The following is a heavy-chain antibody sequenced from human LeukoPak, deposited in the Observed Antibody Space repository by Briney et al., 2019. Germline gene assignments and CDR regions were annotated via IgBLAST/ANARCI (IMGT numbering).Heavy chain of an antibody. Sequence: GGSLRLSCAASGFTVSSNYMSWVRQAPGKGLEWVSVIYSGGSTYYADSVKGRFTISRDNSKNTLYLQMNSLRAEDTAVYYCARAQYDSSGYYLDYWAREPWSPSPQ. CDR1: GFTVSSNY. V-gene: IGHV3-53*01. CDR3: ARAQYDSSGYYLDY. CDR2: IYSGGST. J-gene: IGHJ4*02. D-gene: IGHD3-22*01.